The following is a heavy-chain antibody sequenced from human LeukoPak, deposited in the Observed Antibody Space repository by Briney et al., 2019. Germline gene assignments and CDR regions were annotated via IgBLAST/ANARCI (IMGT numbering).Heavy chain of an antibody. V-gene: IGHV3-30*02. Sequence: GGSLRLSCAASGFTFSGYDMHWVRQTPGKGLEWVAFIRYDASNKYYTDSVKGRFTISRDNSKNTLYLQMNSLRPEDTAVYYCAKASAIDYWGQGTLVTVSS. CDR3: AKASAIDY. J-gene: IGHJ4*02. CDR1: GFTFSGYD. CDR2: IRYDASNK.